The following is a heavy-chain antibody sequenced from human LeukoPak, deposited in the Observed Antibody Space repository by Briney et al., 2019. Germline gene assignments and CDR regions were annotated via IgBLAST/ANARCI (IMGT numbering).Heavy chain of an antibody. CDR3: ARKPSIGVTPFDY. D-gene: IGHD3-3*01. V-gene: IGHV4-39*07. CDR2: IYYSGST. CDR1: GGSISSSSYY. J-gene: IGHJ4*02. Sequence: PSETLSLTCTVSGGSISSSSYYWGWIRQPPGKGLEWIGSIYYSGSTNYNPSLKSRVTISVDKSKNQFSLKLSSVTAADTAVYYCARKPSIGVTPFDYWGQGTLVTVSS.